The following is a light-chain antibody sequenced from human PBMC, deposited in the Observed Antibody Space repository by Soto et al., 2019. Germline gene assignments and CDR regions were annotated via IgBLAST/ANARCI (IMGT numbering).Light chain of an antibody. V-gene: IGKV3D-20*02. CDR3: QQRNIWPPVT. Sequence: EIVLAQSPGTLSLSPGERATLSCRASQSVSSSYLAWYQQKPGQAPRLLIYGASSRATGIPDRFSGSWSGTEFTLTINSLEPEDFAVYYCQQRNIWPPVTFGQGTRLEIK. J-gene: IGKJ5*01. CDR1: QSVSSSY. CDR2: GAS.